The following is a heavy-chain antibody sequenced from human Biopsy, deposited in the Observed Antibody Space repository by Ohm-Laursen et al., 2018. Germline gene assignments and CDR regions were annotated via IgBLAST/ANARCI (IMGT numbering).Heavy chain of an antibody. V-gene: IGHV4-59*07. CDR2: VYNGGIT. Sequence: SHTLSLTWSVSGGSIISYYWTWIRQPPGKGLEWIGHVYNGGITNYNPSLKSRVTISKDTSKNQFSLQVNSVTAADPAVYYCARTPRDSFWSGSYKRGLWFDPWGQGTLVIVSS. J-gene: IGHJ5*02. CDR3: ARTPRDSFWSGSYKRGLWFDP. D-gene: IGHD3-3*01. CDR1: GGSIISYY.